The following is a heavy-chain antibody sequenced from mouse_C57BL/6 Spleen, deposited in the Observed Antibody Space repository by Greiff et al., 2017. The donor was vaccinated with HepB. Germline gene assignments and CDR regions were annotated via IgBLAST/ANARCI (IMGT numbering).Heavy chain of an antibody. D-gene: IGHD1-1*01. CDR2: IDPANGNT. J-gene: IGHJ4*01. CDR1: GFNIKNTY. V-gene: IGHV14-3*01. CDR3: AREWGYITTVVGGAMDY. Sequence: EVQLQQSVAELVRPGASVKLSCTASGFNIKNTYMHWVKQRPEQGLEWIGRIDPANGNTKYAPKFQGKATITADTSSNTAYLQLSSLTSEDTAIYYCAREWGYITTVVGGAMDYWGQGTSVTVSS.